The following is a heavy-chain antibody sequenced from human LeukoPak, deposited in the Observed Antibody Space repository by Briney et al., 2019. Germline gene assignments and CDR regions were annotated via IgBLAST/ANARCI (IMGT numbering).Heavy chain of an antibody. D-gene: IGHD5-24*01. Sequence: GGSLRLSCTASGFIFSNYGMHWVRQAPGKGLEWVAVISYDGSNKYYADSVKGRFTISRDNSKNTLYLQMNSLRAEDTAVYYCAKDLWWLQLDYWGQGTLVTVSS. V-gene: IGHV3-30*18. CDR3: AKDLWWLQLDY. CDR2: ISYDGSNK. J-gene: IGHJ4*02. CDR1: GFIFSNYG.